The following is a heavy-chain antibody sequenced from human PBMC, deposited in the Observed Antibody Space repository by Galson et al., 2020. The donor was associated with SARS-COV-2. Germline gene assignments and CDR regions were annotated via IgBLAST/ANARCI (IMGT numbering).Heavy chain of an antibody. D-gene: IGHD6-19*01. CDR1: GYTFTNYW. CDR3: ARLVAVAGTCWFDP. CDR2: IDPSDSYS. V-gene: IGHV5-10-1*01. J-gene: IGHJ5*02. Sequence: GESLKISCTGSGYTFTNYWINWVRQMPGKGLEWMGRIDPSDSYSHYSPSFQGHVTISVDKSVNTAYLHWSSLKASDSAIYYCARLVAVAGTCWFDPWGQGTLVTVSS.